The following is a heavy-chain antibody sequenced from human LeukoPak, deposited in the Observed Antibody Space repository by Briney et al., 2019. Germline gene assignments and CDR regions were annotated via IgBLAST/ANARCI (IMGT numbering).Heavy chain of an antibody. CDR2: IYDTGPT. J-gene: IGHJ3*02. CDR3: ARVEGIPRVLGYYVGAFDI. Sequence: PSETLSLTCSVSGYSISSASISRGNYWGWIRQSPGKGLEWIGLIYDTGPTYYNPSLKSRVTISVDTSKNQFSLKLSSVTAADTAVYYCARVEGIPRVLGYYVGAFDIWGQGTMVTVSS. V-gene: IGHV4-38-2*02. CDR1: GYSISSASISRGNY. D-gene: IGHD2/OR15-2a*01.